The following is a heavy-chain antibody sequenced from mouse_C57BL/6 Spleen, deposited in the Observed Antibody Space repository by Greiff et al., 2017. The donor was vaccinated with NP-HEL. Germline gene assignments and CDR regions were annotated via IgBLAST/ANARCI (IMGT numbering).Heavy chain of an antibody. D-gene: IGHD1-1*01. V-gene: IGHV5-17*01. J-gene: IGHJ3*01. CDR2: ISSGSSTI. Sequence: EVMLVESGGGLVKPGGSLKLSCAASGFTFSDYGMHWVRQAPEKGLEWVAYISSGSSTIYYADTVKGRFTISRDNAKNTLFLQLTSLRSEDTARYYCARSGSSYLAWFAYWGQGTLVTVSA. CDR1: GFTFSDYG. CDR3: ARSGSSYLAWFAY.